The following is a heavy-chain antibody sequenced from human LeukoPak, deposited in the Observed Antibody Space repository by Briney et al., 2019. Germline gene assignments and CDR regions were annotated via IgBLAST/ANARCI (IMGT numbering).Heavy chain of an antibody. CDR3: ARDPNGDYVGAFAF. CDR1: GFTVSSNY. J-gene: IGHJ3*01. D-gene: IGHD4-17*01. V-gene: IGHV3-53*01. CDR2: ISSAGA. Sequence: PGGSLRLSCAASGFTVSSNYMSWVRQAPGKGLEWVSAISSAGAYYADSVRGRFIMSRDNSKNTLYLQMNSLRDEDTAIYYCARDPNGDYVGAFAFWGQGTMVTVSS.